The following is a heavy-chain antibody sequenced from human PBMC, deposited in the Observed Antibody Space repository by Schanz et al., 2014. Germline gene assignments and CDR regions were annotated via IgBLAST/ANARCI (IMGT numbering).Heavy chain of an antibody. Sequence: DVHLLESGGGLVQPGGSLRLSCAASEFTFSTDAMSWVRQAPGKGLEWLSVISASGGDTYYADSVKGRFTISRDNSKNTLYLQMDSLRAEYTGVYYCAKDRYSSGWRGDYFDEWGQGTMVTVAS. CDR3: AKDRYSSGWRGDYFDE. CDR2: ISASGGDT. D-gene: IGHD6-25*01. V-gene: IGHV3-23*01. CDR1: EFTFSTDA. J-gene: IGHJ4*02.